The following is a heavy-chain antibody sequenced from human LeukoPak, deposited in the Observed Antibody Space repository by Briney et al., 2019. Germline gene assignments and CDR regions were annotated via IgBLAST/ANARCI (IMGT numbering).Heavy chain of an antibody. CDR2: MNPGSGDT. CDR1: GYTFTTYD. J-gene: IGHJ4*02. Sequence: RASVKVSCKASGYTFTTYDMTWVRQATGQGLEWMGWMNPGSGDTAYAQKFQDRVTMTRDTSISTAYMELSSLESEDTAIYYCARGLGDYNTDWFPVSGYWGQGTLVTVSS. D-gene: IGHD3-9*01. V-gene: IGHV1-8*01. CDR3: ARGLGDYNTDWFPVSGY.